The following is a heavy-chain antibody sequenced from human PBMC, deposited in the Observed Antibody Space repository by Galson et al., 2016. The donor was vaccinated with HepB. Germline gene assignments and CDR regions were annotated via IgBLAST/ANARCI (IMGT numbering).Heavy chain of an antibody. V-gene: IGHV4-39*01. Sequence: ETLSLTCTVSGGSISGSSYWWGWIRQPPGKGLEWIGSIYYSGSTHYNPSLKSRVTISVDTSKNQFSLKLSSVTAADTAVYYCMGYSWDSFMDWNWGQGTLVTVSS. CDR1: GGSISGSSYW. CDR2: IYYSGST. J-gene: IGHJ4*02. D-gene: IGHD1-7*01. CDR3: MGYSWDSFMDWN.